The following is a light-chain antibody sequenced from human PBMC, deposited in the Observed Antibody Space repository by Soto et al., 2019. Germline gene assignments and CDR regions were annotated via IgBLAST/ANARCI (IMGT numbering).Light chain of an antibody. CDR2: YNN. Sequence: QSVLTQPPSASGTPGQRVTISCNGTSSNIGSNSVDWYQQLPGAAPRLLIYYNNQRPSGVPDRFAGSNSGTSGSLVISGLQSEDEADYYCAARDDSLNGPVFGGGTKLTVL. CDR1: SSNIGSNS. V-gene: IGLV1-44*01. CDR3: AARDDSLNGPV. J-gene: IGLJ2*01.